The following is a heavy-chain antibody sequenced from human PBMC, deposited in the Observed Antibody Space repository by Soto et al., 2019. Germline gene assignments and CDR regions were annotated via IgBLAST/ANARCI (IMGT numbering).Heavy chain of an antibody. D-gene: IGHD4-4*01. J-gene: IGHJ4*02. Sequence: PGGSLRLSCVASGFTFSSYAMSWVRQVPGKGLEWVSSISGRGDSTDHADPVKGRFTISRDNSKSTLFLQMNNLKVEDTAVYYCAKFPVYYSNYTYGSRYFDYWGQGTLVTVSS. CDR1: GFTFSSYA. CDR3: AKFPVYYSNYTYGSRYFDY. CDR2: ISGRGDST. V-gene: IGHV3-23*01.